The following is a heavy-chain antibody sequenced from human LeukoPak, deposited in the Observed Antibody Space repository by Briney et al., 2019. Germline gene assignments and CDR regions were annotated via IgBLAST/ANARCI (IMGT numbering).Heavy chain of an antibody. Sequence: GRSLRLSCTASGLTFGDYAMSWVRQAPGKGLEWVGFIRSKAYGGTTEYAASVKGRFTISRDDSKSIAYLQMNSLKTEDTAVYYCTREGAYCGGDCYNDAFDIWGQGTMVTVSS. J-gene: IGHJ3*02. D-gene: IGHD2-21*02. CDR1: GLTFGDYA. V-gene: IGHV3-49*04. CDR3: TREGAYCGGDCYNDAFDI. CDR2: IRSKAYGGTT.